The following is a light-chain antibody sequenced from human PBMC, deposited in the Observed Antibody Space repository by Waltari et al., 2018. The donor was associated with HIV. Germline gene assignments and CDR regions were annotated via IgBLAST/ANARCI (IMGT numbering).Light chain of an antibody. J-gene: IGLJ2*01. CDR2: VKSDGSH. V-gene: IGLV4-69*01. CDR3: QTWGSGLWV. Sequence: QLVLTLSPAASASLGTSVKLTCTTTRCYPNYPIARPQQQPDRGTRFMMKVKSDGSHIKGDDIPDRFSGSISGAERYLLISGLQSEDEADYYCQTWGSGLWVFGGGTKLTV. CDR1: RCYPNYP.